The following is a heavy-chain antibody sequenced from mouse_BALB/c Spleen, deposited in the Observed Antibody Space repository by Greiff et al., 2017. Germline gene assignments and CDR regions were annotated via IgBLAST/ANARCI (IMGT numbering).Heavy chain of an antibody. D-gene: IGHD1-1*01. J-gene: IGHJ4*01. V-gene: IGHV3-2*02. Sequence: EVQLVESGPGLVKPSQSLSLTCTVTGYSITSDYAWNWIRQFPGNKLEWMGYISYSGSTSYNPSLKSRISITRDTSKNQFFLQLNSVTTEDTATYYCARRGGYYGSSYVEAMDYWGQGTSVTVSS. CDR2: ISYSGST. CDR1: GYSITSDYA. CDR3: ARRGGYYGSSYVEAMDY.